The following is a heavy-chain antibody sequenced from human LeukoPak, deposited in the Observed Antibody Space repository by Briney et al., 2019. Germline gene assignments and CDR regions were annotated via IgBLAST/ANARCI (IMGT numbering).Heavy chain of an antibody. J-gene: IGHJ6*04. Sequence: GASVKVSCKASGYTFINHDISWVRQAPGQGLEWMGWFSGYNGNTNYAQKFQGRVTMTTDTSTTTAYMELRRLRSDDTAVYYCARDSRPSYGMDVWGKGTTVTVSS. D-gene: IGHD3-16*01. CDR2: FSGYNGNT. V-gene: IGHV1-18*01. CDR1: GYTFINHD. CDR3: ARDSRPSYGMDV.